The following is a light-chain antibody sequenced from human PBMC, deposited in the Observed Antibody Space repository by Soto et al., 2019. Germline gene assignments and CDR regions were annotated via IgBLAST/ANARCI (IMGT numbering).Light chain of an antibody. CDR2: GAS. CDR1: QSVSSGY. CDR3: QQFRT. J-gene: IGKJ3*01. Sequence: DIVLTQSPGTLSLSPGGRATLSCRASQSVSSGYVAWYQQKPGQSPRLLIHGASSRATGIPDRFSGSGSGTDFTLTISRLEPEDSAVYYCQQFRTFGPGTKVEIK. V-gene: IGKV3-20*01.